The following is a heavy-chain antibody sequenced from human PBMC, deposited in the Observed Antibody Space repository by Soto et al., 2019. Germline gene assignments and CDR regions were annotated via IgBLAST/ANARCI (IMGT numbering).Heavy chain of an antibody. CDR1: GDTFSSYT. D-gene: IGHD3-10*01. J-gene: IGHJ4*02. CDR2: VNPILAMS. CDR3: ATSYGSGSRPFDH. Sequence: QVQLVQXXAEVKKPGSSVKVSCTASGDTFSSYTLNWVRQAPGQGFQWMGRVNPILAMSSSASTFHGRVSTCADKSTGTAYLELRSLRSDDTAVYYCATSYGSGSRPFDHWGQGTLVTVSS. V-gene: IGHV1-69*02.